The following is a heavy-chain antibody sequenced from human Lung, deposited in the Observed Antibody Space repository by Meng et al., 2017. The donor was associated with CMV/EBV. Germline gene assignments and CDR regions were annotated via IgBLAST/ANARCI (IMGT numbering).Heavy chain of an antibody. Sequence: GESLKISCAVSGINSNTYWMHWVRQVPGKGLVWLSRIYSDGISTRYADSVKGRFTISRDNTKSTLYLQMNGLRAEDTAVYYCAREPGRGAFDIWGQGKMV. CDR2: IYSDGIST. CDR1: GINSNTYW. J-gene: IGHJ3*02. D-gene: IGHD3-10*01. CDR3: AREPGRGAFDI. V-gene: IGHV3-74*01.